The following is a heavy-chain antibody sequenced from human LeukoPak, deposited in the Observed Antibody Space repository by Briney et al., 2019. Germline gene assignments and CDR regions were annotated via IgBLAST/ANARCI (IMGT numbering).Heavy chain of an antibody. Sequence: ASVKVSCKASGYTFTSYGVTWVRQAPGQGLEWMGWISTYNGNTNYAQKFQGRVTMTTDTSTTTAYMEVRSLTSDDTAIYYCARLTVGPEAVRPLSYYSFYYMDVWGKGTTVTVSS. CDR2: ISTYNGNT. D-gene: IGHD6-6*01. CDR1: GYTFTSYG. J-gene: IGHJ6*03. CDR3: ARLTVGPEAVRPLSYYSFYYMDV. V-gene: IGHV1-18*01.